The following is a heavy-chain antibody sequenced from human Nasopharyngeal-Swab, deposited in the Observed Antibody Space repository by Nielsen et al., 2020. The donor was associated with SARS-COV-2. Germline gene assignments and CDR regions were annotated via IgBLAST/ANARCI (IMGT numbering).Heavy chain of an antibody. CDR2: IGAYNGNT. J-gene: IGHJ4*02. CDR1: GYTFTSYG. D-gene: IGHD2-15*01. V-gene: IGHV1-18*01. Sequence: ASVKVSCKASGYTFTSYGISWVRQAPGQGLEWMGWIGAYNGNTNYAQKLKGRVTMTTDTSTSTAYMELKGLRSDDTAVYYCASDGGWGCSGGSCYSHFDYWGQGTLVTVSS. CDR3: ASDGGWGCSGGSCYSHFDY.